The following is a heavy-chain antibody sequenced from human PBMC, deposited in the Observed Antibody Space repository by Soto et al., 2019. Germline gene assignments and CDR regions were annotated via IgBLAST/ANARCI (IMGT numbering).Heavy chain of an antibody. D-gene: IGHD4-17*01. CDR2: IYYSGST. CDR1: GGSISSGGYY. V-gene: IGHV4-31*03. J-gene: IGHJ5*02. Sequence: SETLSLTCTVSGGSISSGGYYWSWIRQHPGKGLEWIGYIYYSGSTYYNPSLKSRVTISVDTSKNQFSLKLSSVTAADTAVYYCARFTYGDYVVLWSDWFDPWGQGTLVTVS. CDR3: ARFTYGDYVVLWSDWFDP.